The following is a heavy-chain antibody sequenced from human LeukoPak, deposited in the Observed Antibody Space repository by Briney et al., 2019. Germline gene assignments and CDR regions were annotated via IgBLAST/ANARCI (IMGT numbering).Heavy chain of an antibody. CDR2: ISYDGNNK. CDR1: GFTFSSYA. J-gene: IGHJ4*02. CDR3: AKGLKGITSPFDY. Sequence: GGSLRLSCAASGFTFSSYAMHWVRQAPGKGLEWVAVISYDGNNKYYADSVKGRFTISRDNSKNTLYLQMNSLRAEDTAVYYCAKGLKGITSPFDYWGQGTLVTVSS. V-gene: IGHV3-30*04. D-gene: IGHD3-10*01.